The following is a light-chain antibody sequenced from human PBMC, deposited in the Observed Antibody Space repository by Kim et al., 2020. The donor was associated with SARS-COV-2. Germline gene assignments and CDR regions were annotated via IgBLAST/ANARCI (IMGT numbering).Light chain of an antibody. CDR1: SSDVGGYNY. J-gene: IGLJ2*01. CDR3: SSYTSSSTPVV. CDR2: DVS. V-gene: IGLV2-14*03. Sequence: QSITISCTGTSSDVGGYNYVSWYQQHPGKAPKLMIYDVSNRPSGVSNRVSGSKSGNTASLTISGLQAEDEADYYCSSYTSSSTPVVFGGGTQLTVL.